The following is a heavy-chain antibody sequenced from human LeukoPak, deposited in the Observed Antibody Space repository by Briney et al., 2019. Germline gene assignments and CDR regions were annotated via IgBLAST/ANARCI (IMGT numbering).Heavy chain of an antibody. CDR2: ISGSGGST. CDR3: ARDGTYYDFWSAYYFDY. Sequence: GGSLRLSCAASGFTFSSYAMSWVRQAPGKGLEWVSAISGSGGSTYYADSVKGRFTISRDNAKNSLYLQMNSLRAEDTAVYYCARDGTYYDFWSAYYFDYWGQGTLVTVSS. D-gene: IGHD3-3*01. V-gene: IGHV3-23*01. CDR1: GFTFSSYA. J-gene: IGHJ4*02.